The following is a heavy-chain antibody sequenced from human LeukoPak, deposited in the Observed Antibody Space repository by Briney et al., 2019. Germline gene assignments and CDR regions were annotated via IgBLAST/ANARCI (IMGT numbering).Heavy chain of an antibody. CDR2: ISSTSITI. CDR3: ALVASYYSYAMDV. CDR1: GFTFSSYS. Sequence: HPGGSLRLSCAASGFTFSSYSMNWVRQAPGKGLEWVSYISSTSITIYYADSVKGRFTISRDNAKNSLSLQMNSLRAEDTAVYYCALVASYYSYAMDVWGQGTTVTVSS. V-gene: IGHV3-48*04. J-gene: IGHJ6*02. D-gene: IGHD5-12*01.